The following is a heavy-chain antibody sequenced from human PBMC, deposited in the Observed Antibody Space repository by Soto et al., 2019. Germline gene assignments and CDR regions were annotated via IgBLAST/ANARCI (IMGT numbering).Heavy chain of an antibody. CDR2: INSDGSST. CDR3: ARREGYCSGGTCYFDH. CDR1: GVTFSTYW. V-gene: IGHV3-74*01. J-gene: IGHJ4*02. D-gene: IGHD2-15*01. Sequence: PGGSLRLSCAASGVTFSTYWMHWVRQAPGKGLVWVSRINSDGSSTSYADSVKGRFTICRDNAKNTLYLQMNSLRVEDTAVYYCARREGYCSGGTCYFDHWGQGTQVNVSS.